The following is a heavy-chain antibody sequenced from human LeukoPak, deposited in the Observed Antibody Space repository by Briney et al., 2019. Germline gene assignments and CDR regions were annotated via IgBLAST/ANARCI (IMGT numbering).Heavy chain of an antibody. CDR2: INPNSGGT. V-gene: IGHV1-2*02. CDR3: ARAMANAVWFGEW. CDR1: GYTFTGYY. D-gene: IGHD3-10*01. J-gene: IGHJ4*02. Sequence: GASVRVSCKASGYTFTGYYMHWVRQAPGQGLEWMGWINPNSGGTNYAQKFQGRVTMTRDTSISTAYMELSRLRSDDTAVYYCARAMANAVWFGEWWGQGTLVTVSS.